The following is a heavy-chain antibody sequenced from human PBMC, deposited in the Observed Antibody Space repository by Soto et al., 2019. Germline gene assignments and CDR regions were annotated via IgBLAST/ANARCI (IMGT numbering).Heavy chain of an antibody. V-gene: IGHV1-18*01. CDR2: ISAYNGNT. CDR3: ARTLNEWLLGLD. CDR1: GYTFSSYG. D-gene: IGHD3-3*01. Sequence: QVKLVQSGGEVKKPGASVKISCKASGYTFSSYGISWVRKAPGQGLEWMGWISAYNGNTNYAQKFQGRVTMTTDTSTSTAYMELRRLRSDDTASYYCARTLNEWLLGLDWGQGTLVTGSS. J-gene: IGHJ4*02.